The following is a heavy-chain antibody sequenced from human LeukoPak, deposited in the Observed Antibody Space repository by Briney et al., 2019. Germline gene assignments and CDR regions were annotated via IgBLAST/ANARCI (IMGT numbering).Heavy chain of an antibody. J-gene: IGHJ4*02. CDR2: IWYDGSNK. CDR1: GFIFNNYA. V-gene: IGHV3-33*08. CDR3: AREWYLDY. Sequence: GGSLRLSCAGSGFIFNNYAMHWVRQAPGKGLEWVAVIWYDGSNKYYADSVKGRFTISRDNSKNTLYLQMNSLRAEDTAVYYCAREWYLDYWGQGTLVTVSS.